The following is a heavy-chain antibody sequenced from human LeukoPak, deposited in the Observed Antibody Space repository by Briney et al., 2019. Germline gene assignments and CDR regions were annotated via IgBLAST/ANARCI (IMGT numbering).Heavy chain of an antibody. CDR1: GGSLRSYY. J-gene: IGHJ4*02. D-gene: IGHD7-27*01. Sequence: SETLSLTCTVSGGSLRSYYWSWIRQPPGEGLEWIAYINYRGSTRYNPSLKSRVTTSVDTSKNQFSLKLSSVTAADTAVYYCARGGDPSLAFDYWGKGTLVTVSS. V-gene: IGHV4-59*01. CDR3: ARGGDPSLAFDY. CDR2: INYRGST.